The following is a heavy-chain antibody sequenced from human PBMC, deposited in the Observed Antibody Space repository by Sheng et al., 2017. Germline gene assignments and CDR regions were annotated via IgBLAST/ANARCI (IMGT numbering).Heavy chain of an antibody. CDR3: AKDHYYDSSGYYYVSAFDI. Sequence: EVQLLESGGGLVQPGGSLRLSCAASGFTFSSYAMSWVRQAPGKGLEWVSAISGSGGSTYYADSVKGRFTISRDNSKNTLYLQMNSLRAEDTAVYYCAKDHYYDSSGYYYVSAFDIWGQGTMVTVSS. D-gene: IGHD3-22*01. V-gene: IGHV3-23*01. J-gene: IGHJ3*02. CDR2: ISGSGGST. CDR1: GFTFSSYA.